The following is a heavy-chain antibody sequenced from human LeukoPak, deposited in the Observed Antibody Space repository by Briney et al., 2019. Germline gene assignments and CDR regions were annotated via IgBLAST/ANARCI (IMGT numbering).Heavy chain of an antibody. CDR2: INPNSGGT. V-gene: IGHV1-2*02. CDR1: GYTFTGYY. J-gene: IGHJ4*02. CDR3: APSGGTTSGFHMWYFDY. D-gene: IGHD1-1*01. Sequence: ASVKVSCKASGYTFTGYYVHWVRQAPGQGLEWMGWINPNSGGTNYVQKFQGRVTMTRDTSISTAYMELSRLRSDDTAVYYCAPSGGTTSGFHMWYFDYWGQGTLVTVSS.